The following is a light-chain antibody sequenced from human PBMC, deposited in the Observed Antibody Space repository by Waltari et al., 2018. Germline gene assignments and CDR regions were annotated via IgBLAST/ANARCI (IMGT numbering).Light chain of an antibody. CDR3: QSYDSSLSGSL. Sequence: QSVLTQPPSGSGAPGQRVTSSFTRTSPHVRAASHVQSYQQLPGTAPKLVIYGNSNRPSGVPDRFSGSKSGTSAYLAITGLQAEDEADYYCQSYDSSLSGSLFGGGTKLTVL. CDR2: GNS. J-gene: IGLJ2*01. CDR1: SPHVRAASH. V-gene: IGLV1-40*01.